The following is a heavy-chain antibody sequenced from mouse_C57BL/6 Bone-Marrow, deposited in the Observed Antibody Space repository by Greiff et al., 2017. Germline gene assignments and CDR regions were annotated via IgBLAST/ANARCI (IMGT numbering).Heavy chain of an antibody. CDR2: INPNNGGT. D-gene: IGHD1-1*02. J-gene: IGHJ4*01. V-gene: IGHV1-18*01. CDR1: GYTFTDYN. Sequence: EVKLVESGPELVKPGASVKIPCKASGYTFTDYNMDWVKQSHGKSLEWIGDINPNNGGTIYNQKFKGKATLTVDKSSSTAYMELRSLTSEDTAVYYCARFPYYLYAMDYWGQGTSVTVSS. CDR3: ARFPYYLYAMDY.